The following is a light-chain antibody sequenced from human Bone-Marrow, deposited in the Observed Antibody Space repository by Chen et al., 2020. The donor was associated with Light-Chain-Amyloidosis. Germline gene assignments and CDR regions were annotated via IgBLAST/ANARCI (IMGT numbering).Light chain of an antibody. CDR2: GSS. V-gene: IGKV3-20*01. Sequence: EIVLTQSPGTLSLSPGEGVNLSCRASQTISSNYLTWYQQKFGQAPRLLIYGSSSRATGIPDRFTGRGSGTDFTLTINRLEPEYFAMYYCQQYGTSPLTFGGGTKVEIK. J-gene: IGKJ4*01. CDR3: QQYGTSPLT. CDR1: QTISSNY.